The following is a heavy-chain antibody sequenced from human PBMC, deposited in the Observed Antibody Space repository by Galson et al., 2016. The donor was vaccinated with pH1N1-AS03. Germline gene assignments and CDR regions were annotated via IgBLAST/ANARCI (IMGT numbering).Heavy chain of an antibody. CDR2: IKSKTDGGTT. CDR3: VTGGNNFGHEY. Sequence: SLRLSCAGSGFTFNNTWMSWVRQAPGEGLEWVGRIKSKTDGGTTECAAPVKGRFTISRDDSRDTLHLQMNSLKTEDSALYYCVTGGNNFGHEYWGQGTLVTVSS. V-gene: IGHV3-15*01. D-gene: IGHD5-18*01. CDR1: GFTFNNTW. J-gene: IGHJ4*01.